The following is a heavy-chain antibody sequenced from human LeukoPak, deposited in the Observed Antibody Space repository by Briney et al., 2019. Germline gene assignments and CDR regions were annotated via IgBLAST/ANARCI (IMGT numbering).Heavy chain of an antibody. V-gene: IGHV1-8*01. J-gene: IGHJ3*02. Sequence: ASVKVSCKASGYTFTSHDINWVRQATGQGLEWMGWMNPNSGNTGYAQKFQGRVTMTRNTSISTAYMELSSLRSEDTAVYYCARIYCSSTCSAFDIWGQGTMVTVSS. CDR3: ARIYCSSTCSAFDI. D-gene: IGHD2-2*01. CDR1: GYTFTSHD. CDR2: MNPNSGNT.